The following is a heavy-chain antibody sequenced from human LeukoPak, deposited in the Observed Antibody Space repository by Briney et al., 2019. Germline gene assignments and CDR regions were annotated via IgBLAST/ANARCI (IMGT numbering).Heavy chain of an antibody. Sequence: ASVKVSCKVSGYTLTELSMHWVRQAPGKGLEWMGSFDPEDGETIYAQKFQGRVTMTEDTSTDTAYMELSSLRSEDTAVYYCATVAVVPAAFDYWGQGTLVTVSS. V-gene: IGHV1-24*01. CDR1: GYTLTELS. CDR3: ATVAVVPAAFDY. J-gene: IGHJ4*02. D-gene: IGHD2-2*01. CDR2: FDPEDGET.